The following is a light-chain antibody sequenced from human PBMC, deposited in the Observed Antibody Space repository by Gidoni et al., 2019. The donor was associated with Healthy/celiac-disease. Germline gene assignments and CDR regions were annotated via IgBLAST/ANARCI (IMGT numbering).Light chain of an antibody. Sequence: DIQMTQSPSTLSASVGDRVTITCRASQSISSWLAWYQQKPGKAPKLLIYKASSLDSGVPSRFSGSGSVTEFTLTISSLQPDDFATYYCQQYNSYSKWTFGQGTKVEIK. V-gene: IGKV1-5*03. J-gene: IGKJ1*01. CDR3: QQYNSYSKWT. CDR1: QSISSW. CDR2: KAS.